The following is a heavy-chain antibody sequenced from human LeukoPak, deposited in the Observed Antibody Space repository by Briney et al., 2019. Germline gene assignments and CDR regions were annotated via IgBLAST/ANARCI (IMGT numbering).Heavy chain of an antibody. CDR3: ARRAAGRPGADYFQH. D-gene: IGHD3-10*01. J-gene: IGHJ1*01. Sequence: PGGSLRLSCAASGFTFSTYAMTWVRQAPGKGLEWVSLISDSGAKTYYADSVKGRFTISRDNAKNSLYLQMNSLRDEDTAVYYCARRAAGRPGADYFQHWGQGILVTVSS. CDR1: GFTFSTYA. CDR2: ISDSGAKT. V-gene: IGHV3-23*01.